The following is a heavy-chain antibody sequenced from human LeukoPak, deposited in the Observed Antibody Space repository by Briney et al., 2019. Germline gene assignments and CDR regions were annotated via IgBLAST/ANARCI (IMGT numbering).Heavy chain of an antibody. CDR1: GYTFTVYY. J-gene: IGHJ3*02. CDR2: INPNSGDT. V-gene: IGHV1-2*02. CDR3: ARRYSGGWYDAFDI. D-gene: IGHD6-19*01. Sequence: ASVKVSCKASGYTFTVYYMHWVRQAPGQGLEWMGWINPNSGDTNYAQKFQGRVTMTRDTSISTAYMELSRLRSDDTAVYYCARRYSGGWYDAFDIWGQGTMVTVSS.